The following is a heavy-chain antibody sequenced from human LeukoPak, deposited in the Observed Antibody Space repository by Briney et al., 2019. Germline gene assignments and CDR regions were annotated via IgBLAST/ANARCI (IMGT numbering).Heavy chain of an antibody. CDR3: ARCPLFPSGNFDY. D-gene: IGHD2-21*01. Sequence: GGSLRLSCAACGFTFSDYYMSWIRQAPGKGLEWVSYISSSGSTIYYADSVKGRFTISRDNAKNSLYLQMNSLRAEDTAVYYCARCPLFPSGNFDYWGQGTLVTVSS. CDR1: GFTFSDYY. J-gene: IGHJ4*02. CDR2: ISSSGSTI. V-gene: IGHV3-11*01.